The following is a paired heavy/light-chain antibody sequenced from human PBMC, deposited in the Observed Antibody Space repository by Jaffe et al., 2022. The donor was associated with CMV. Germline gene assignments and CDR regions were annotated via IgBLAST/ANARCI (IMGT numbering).Light chain of an antibody. CDR2: END. CDR1: SGSIASNF. V-gene: IGLV6-57*04. Sequence: NFMLIQPHSVSESPGKTVIISCTRSSGSIASNFVQWYQQRPGSAPITVIYENDQRPSGVPDRFSGSIDTSSNSASLTVSRLKTEDEAEYYCQSYDGSSPVVFGGGTKLTVL. J-gene: IGLJ2*01. CDR3: QSYDGSSPVV.
Heavy chain of an antibody. Sequence: EVQLVESGGGLVKPGGSLRLSCTASGFTFRSYDMSWIRQAPGKGLEWVSSISSSRSYILYADLAKGRFTISRDNAKNSLDLQMNSLRAEDTAVYYCARLRSFGIIDFWGQGALVTVSS. CDR1: GFTFRSYD. CDR3: ARLRSFGIIDF. V-gene: IGHV3-21*01. D-gene: IGHD3-16*01. J-gene: IGHJ4*02. CDR2: ISSSRSYI.